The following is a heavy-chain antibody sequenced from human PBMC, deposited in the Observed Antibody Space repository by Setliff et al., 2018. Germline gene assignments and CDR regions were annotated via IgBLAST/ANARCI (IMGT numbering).Heavy chain of an antibody. CDR3: AEDRGSGSYFLRYFDY. D-gene: IGHD1-26*01. Sequence: PGGSLRLSCTASGFTFGDYAMSWVRQAPGKGLEWVSYISTSGSTIYYADSVKGRFTISRDNAKNSLYLQMNSLRAEDTAVYYCAEDRGSGSYFLRYFDYWGQGTLVTVSS. J-gene: IGHJ4*02. CDR1: GFTFGDYA. CDR2: ISTSGSTI. V-gene: IGHV3-48*01.